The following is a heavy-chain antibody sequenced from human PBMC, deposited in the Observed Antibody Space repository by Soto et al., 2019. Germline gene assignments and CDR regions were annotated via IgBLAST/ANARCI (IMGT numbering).Heavy chain of an antibody. CDR1: GFTFSSYG. J-gene: IGHJ4*02. CDR3: AKDRQLVPPHYFDY. V-gene: IGHV3-30*18. D-gene: IGHD6-6*01. Sequence: QVQLVESGGGVVQPGRSLRLSCAASGFTFSSYGMHWVRQAPGKGLEWVAVISYDGSNKYYADSVKGRFTISRDNSKNTLYLQMNSLRAEDTAVYYCAKDRQLVPPHYFDYWGQGTLVTVSS. CDR2: ISYDGSNK.